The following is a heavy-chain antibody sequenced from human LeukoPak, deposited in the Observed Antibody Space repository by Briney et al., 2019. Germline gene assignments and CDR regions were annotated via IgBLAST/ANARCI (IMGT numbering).Heavy chain of an antibody. V-gene: IGHV4-59*01. CDR2: VSYNGRP. CDR3: ARLHDSVLTRFLYYFDY. D-gene: IGHD3-9*01. CDR1: GGSISSYY. J-gene: IGHJ4*02. Sequence: SETLSLTCNVSGGSISSYYWSWIRQPPGRGLECIGYVSYNGRPNYNPSLQGRVTMSVDTSKNQLSLKLSSVTAADTAVYYCARLHDSVLTRFLYYFDYWGQGTLVTVSS.